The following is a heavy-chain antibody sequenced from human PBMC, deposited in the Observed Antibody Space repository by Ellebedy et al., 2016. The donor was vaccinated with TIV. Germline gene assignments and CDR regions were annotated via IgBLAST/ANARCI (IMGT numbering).Heavy chain of an antibody. J-gene: IGHJ4*02. D-gene: IGHD2-15*01. CDR3: SRGNCSGGSCSDY. CDR1: GDSISGYY. V-gene: IGHV4-59*01. CDR2: VYYTGST. Sequence: MPSETLSLTCTVSGDSISGYYWSWIRQPPGKGLEWIGYVYYTGSTNYNPSLKSRVTISLDRSKNQFSLKLSSVTAADTAVYYCSRGNCSGGSCSDYWGQGTLVTVSS.